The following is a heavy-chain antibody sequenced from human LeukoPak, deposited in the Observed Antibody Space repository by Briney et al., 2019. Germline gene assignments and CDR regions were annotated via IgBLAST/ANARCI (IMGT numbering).Heavy chain of an antibody. CDR3: AREEITGTIFGVVIPNFDY. CDR1: GYTFTSYG. V-gene: IGHV1-18*01. D-gene: IGHD3-3*01. J-gene: IGHJ4*02. CDR2: ISAYNGNT. Sequence: ASVKVSCKASGYTFTSYGISWVRQAPGQGLEWMGWISAYNGNTNYAQKLQGRVTMTTDTSTSTAYMELRSLRSDDTAVYYCAREEITGTIFGVVIPNFDYWGQGTLVTVSS.